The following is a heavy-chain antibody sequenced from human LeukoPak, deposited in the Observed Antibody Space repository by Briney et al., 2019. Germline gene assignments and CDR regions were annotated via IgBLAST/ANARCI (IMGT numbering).Heavy chain of an antibody. Sequence: PSETLSLTCTVSGYSINSGYFWGWIRQPSGKGLEWIGNIYHSGSTYYNPSLKSRVTISVDTSKNQFSLKLSSVTAADTAVYYCAVWELGTAFDIWGQGTMVTVSS. J-gene: IGHJ3*02. CDR2: IYHSGST. D-gene: IGHD3-10*01. V-gene: IGHV4-38-2*02. CDR3: AVWELGTAFDI. CDR1: GYSINSGYF.